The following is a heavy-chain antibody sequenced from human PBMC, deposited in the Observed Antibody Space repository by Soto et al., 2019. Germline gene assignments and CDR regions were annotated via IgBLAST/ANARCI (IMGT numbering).Heavy chain of an antibody. V-gene: IGHV1-3*01. D-gene: IGHD3-10*01. CDR2: INAGNGNT. CDR1: GYTFTSYA. Sequence: ASVKVSCKASGYTFTSYAMHWVRQAPGQRLEWMGWINAGNGNTKYSQKFQDRFTISRDISKNTVFLQMNSLRAEDTAVYFCARRALSHAFVDYWVQGALVTVSS. J-gene: IGHJ4*02. CDR3: ARRALSHAFVDY.